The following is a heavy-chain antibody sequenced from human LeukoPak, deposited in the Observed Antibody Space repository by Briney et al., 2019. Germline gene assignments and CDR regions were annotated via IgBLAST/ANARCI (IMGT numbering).Heavy chain of an antibody. CDR2: IYPGDSDT. CDR3: ARLSIPGSDWYGYYFDY. J-gene: IGHJ4*02. V-gene: IGHV5-51*01. D-gene: IGHD6-19*01. CDR1: GYSFTSSW. Sequence: GESLKISCKGSGYSFTSSWVDWVRQMPGKGLEWMGIIYPGDSDTRYSPSFQGQVTISADRSISTAYLRWSSLKASDSAMYYCARLSIPGSDWYGYYFDYWGQGTLVTVSS.